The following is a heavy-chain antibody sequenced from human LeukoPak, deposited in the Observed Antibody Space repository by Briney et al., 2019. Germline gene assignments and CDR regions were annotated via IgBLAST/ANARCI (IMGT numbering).Heavy chain of an antibody. CDR2: ISAYNGNT. Sequence: ASVKVSCKASGYTFTGYYMHWVRQAPGQGLEWMGWISAYNGNTNYAQKLQGRVTMTTDTSTSTAYMELRSLRSDDTAVYYCARGHDYVWGSYRYISVGKPRKYYFDYWGQGTLVTVSS. J-gene: IGHJ4*02. D-gene: IGHD3-16*02. V-gene: IGHV1-18*04. CDR1: GYTFTGYY. CDR3: ARGHDYVWGSYRYISVGKPRKYYFDY.